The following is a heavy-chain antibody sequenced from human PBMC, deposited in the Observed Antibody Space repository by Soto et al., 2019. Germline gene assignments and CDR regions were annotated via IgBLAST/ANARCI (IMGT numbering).Heavy chain of an antibody. CDR3: ARDNYYTGSGYEPASAEYFQH. V-gene: IGHV4-31*03. CDR2: ISYSGST. Sequence: QVQLQESGPGLVKPSQTLSLTCTVSGGSISSGGYYWSWIRQYPGKGLEWIGYISYSGSTYDNPSLKSRSTIAVDTSKNQCCLKLRSVTAADTAVYYCARDNYYTGSGYEPASAEYFQHWGQGTLVIVSS. CDR1: GGSISSGGYY. J-gene: IGHJ1*01. D-gene: IGHD3-22*01.